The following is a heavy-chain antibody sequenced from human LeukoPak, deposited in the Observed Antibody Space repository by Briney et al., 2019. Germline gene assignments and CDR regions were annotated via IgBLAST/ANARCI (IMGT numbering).Heavy chain of an antibody. CDR1: GFTFSSYG. D-gene: IGHD6-13*01. J-gene: IGHJ4*02. V-gene: IGHV3-33*01. Sequence: GGSLRLSCAASGFTFSSYGMHWVRQAPGKGLEWAAVIWYDGSNKYYADSVKGRFTISRDNSKNTLYLQMNSLRAEDTAVYYCARDRLGIAAAGTLDYWGQGTLVTVSS. CDR3: ARDRLGIAAAGTLDY. CDR2: IWYDGSNK.